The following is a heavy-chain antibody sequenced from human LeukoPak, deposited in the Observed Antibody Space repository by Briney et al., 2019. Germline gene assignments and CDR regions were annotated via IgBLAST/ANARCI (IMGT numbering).Heavy chain of an antibody. Sequence: ASVKVSCKASGYTFTSYYMHWVRQASGQGLEWMGIINPSGGSTSYAQKFQGRVTMTRDMSTSTVYMELSSLRSEDTAVYYCARDIGATTINDAFDIWGQGTMVTVSS. J-gene: IGHJ3*02. V-gene: IGHV1-46*01. CDR3: ARDIGATTINDAFDI. D-gene: IGHD5-12*01. CDR1: GYTFTSYY. CDR2: INPSGGST.